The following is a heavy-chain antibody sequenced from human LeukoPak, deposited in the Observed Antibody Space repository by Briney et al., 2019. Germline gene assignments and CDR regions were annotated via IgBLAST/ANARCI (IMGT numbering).Heavy chain of an antibody. V-gene: IGHV4-39*01. CDR2: IYYSGST. CDR1: GGSISSDSYF. D-gene: IGHD2-2*01. J-gene: IGHJ5*02. CDR3: ARHSRYCSSTSSVCQRSVNWFDP. Sequence: PSETLSLTCTVSGGSISSDSYFWGWIRQPPGKGLEWIGSIYYSGSTYYNPSLKSRVTISVDTSKNQFSLKLSSVTAADTAVYYCARHSRYCSSTSSVCQRSVNWFDPWGQGALVTVSS.